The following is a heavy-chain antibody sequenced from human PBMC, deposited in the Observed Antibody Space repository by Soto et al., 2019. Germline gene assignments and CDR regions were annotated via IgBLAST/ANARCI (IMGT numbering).Heavy chain of an antibody. CDR1: GFTVSSNY. CDR3: ATGGSASSYYYYYGMDV. Sequence: GWSLRLSCAASGFTVSSNYMSWVRQAPGKGLEWVSVIYSGGSTYYADSVKGRFTISRDNSKNTLYLQMNSLRAEDTAVYYCATGGSASSYYYYYGMDVCGQATTVALS. V-gene: IGHV3-53*01. J-gene: IGHJ6*02. D-gene: IGHD3-10*01. CDR2: IYSGGST.